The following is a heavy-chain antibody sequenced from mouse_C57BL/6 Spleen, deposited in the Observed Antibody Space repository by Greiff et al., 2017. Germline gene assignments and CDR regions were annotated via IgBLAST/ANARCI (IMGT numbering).Heavy chain of an antibody. CDR1: GFNIKNTY. CDR2: IDPANGNT. D-gene: IGHD1-1*01. Sequence: VQLQQSVAELVRPGASVKLSCTASGFNIKNTYMHWVKQRPEQGLEWIGRIDPANGNTKYAPKFQGKATITADTSSNTAYLQLRSLTSEDTAIYDCDRRDYCGRSDGYFDVWGTGTTVTVSS. CDR3: DRRDYCGRSDGYFDV. J-gene: IGHJ1*03. V-gene: IGHV14-3*01.